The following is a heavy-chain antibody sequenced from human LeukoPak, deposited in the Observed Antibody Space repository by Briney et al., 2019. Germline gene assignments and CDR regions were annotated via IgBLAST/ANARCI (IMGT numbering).Heavy chain of an antibody. CDR3: ARVVRYYMDV. J-gene: IGHJ6*03. CDR2: ISSTGGTT. CDR1: GITFSSYG. Sequence: GGSLRLSCAASGITFSSYGMSWVRQAPGKGLEWVSSISSTGGTTYYADSVKGRFTISRDNAKNSLYLQMNSLRAEDTAVYYCARVVRYYMDVWGKGTTVTVSS. V-gene: IGHV3-23*01.